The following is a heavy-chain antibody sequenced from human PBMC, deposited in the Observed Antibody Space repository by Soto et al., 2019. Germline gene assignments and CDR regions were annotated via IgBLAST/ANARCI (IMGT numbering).Heavy chain of an antibody. CDR2: ISGSGGST. V-gene: IGHV3-23*01. Sequence: LSCAASGFTFSSYAMSWVRQAPGKGLEWVSAISGSGGSTYYADSVKGRFTISRDNSKNTLYLQMNSLRAEDTAVYYCAKGRTYSSSWYVWFDPWGQGTLVTVSS. CDR3: AKGRTYSSSWYVWFDP. CDR1: GFTFSSYA. D-gene: IGHD6-13*01. J-gene: IGHJ5*02.